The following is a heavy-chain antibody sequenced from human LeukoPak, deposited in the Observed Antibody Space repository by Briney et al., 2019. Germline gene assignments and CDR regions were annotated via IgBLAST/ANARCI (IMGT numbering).Heavy chain of an antibody. CDR2: ISWNSGSI. V-gene: IGHV3-9*01. CDR3: AKPSIAVTGYTGSPFDY. J-gene: IGHJ4*02. D-gene: IGHD6-19*01. Sequence: GGSLRLSCAASGFTFDDYAMHWFRQAPGKGLEWVSGISWNSGSIGYADSVKGRFTISRDNAKNSLYLQMNSLRAEDTALYYCAKPSIAVTGYTGSPFDYWGQGTLVTVSS. CDR1: GFTFDDYA.